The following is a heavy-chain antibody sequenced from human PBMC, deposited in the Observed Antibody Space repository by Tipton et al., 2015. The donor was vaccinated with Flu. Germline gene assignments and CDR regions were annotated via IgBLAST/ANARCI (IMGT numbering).Heavy chain of an antibody. CDR1: GDYISDYY. Sequence: LRLSCIVSGDYISDYYWNWIRQSPGGGLEWLGYIHHTGKTNQNPSLKSRLTVSVDTSRNQFSLTLNFVTAADTAVYFCARGNWGGAFDTWGQGTMVTVSS. CDR2: IHHTGKT. D-gene: IGHD7-27*01. CDR3: ARGNWGGAFDT. V-gene: IGHV4-59*01. J-gene: IGHJ3*02.